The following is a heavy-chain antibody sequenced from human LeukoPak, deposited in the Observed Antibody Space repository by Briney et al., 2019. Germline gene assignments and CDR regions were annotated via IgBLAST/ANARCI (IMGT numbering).Heavy chain of an antibody. CDR2: INPSGGST. J-gene: IGHJ5*02. CDR1: GYTFTSYY. CDR3: ARGPNQPWLQLTWFDP. V-gene: IGHV1-46*01. Sequence: ASVKVSCKASGYTFTSYYMHWVRQAPGQGLEWMGIINPSGGSTSYAQKFQGRVTMTRDTSTSTVYMELSSLRPEDTAVYYCARGPNQPWLQLTWFDPWGQGTLVTVSS. D-gene: IGHD5-24*01.